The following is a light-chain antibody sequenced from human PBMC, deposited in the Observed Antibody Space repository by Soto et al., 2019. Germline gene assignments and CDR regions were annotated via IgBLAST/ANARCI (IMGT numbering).Light chain of an antibody. CDR1: HSVLYTSDNRNN. Sequence: DIVMTQSPDSLAVSLGERATINCKSSHSVLYTSDNRNNLTWYQQKPGQPPRLLIYGASTRESGVPVRFSGSGSWTDFTLTITSLQAEDLAVYYCQQYYTTPYTFGHGTKLEIK. CDR3: QQYYTTPYT. CDR2: GAS. V-gene: IGKV4-1*01. J-gene: IGKJ2*01.